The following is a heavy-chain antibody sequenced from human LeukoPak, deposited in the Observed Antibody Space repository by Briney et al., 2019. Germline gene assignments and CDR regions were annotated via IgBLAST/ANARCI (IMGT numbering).Heavy chain of an antibody. J-gene: IGHJ3*02. V-gene: IGHV3-23*01. CDR2: ISGSGDT. Sequence: GGSLRLSCAASGFTFSSYAMSWVRQAPGKGLEWVSGISGSGDTYYADSVKGRFTISRDNSKNTLYLQMNSLRAEDMALYYCAKGSGTYYYGSGSSHFDIWGQGTMVTVSS. CDR3: AKGSGTYYYGSGSSHFDI. D-gene: IGHD3-10*01. CDR1: GFTFSSYA.